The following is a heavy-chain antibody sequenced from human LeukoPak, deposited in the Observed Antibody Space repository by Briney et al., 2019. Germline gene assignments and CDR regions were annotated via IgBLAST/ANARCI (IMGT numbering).Heavy chain of an antibody. CDR1: GGTFSSYA. D-gene: IGHD3-10*01. J-gene: IGHJ4*02. CDR2: INPNSGGT. Sequence: ASVKVSCKASGGTFSSYAISWVRQAPGQGLEWMGWINPNSGGTNYAQKFQGRVTMTRDTSISTAYMELSRLRSDDTAVYYCARYYYGSGRIDYWGQGTLVTVSS. V-gene: IGHV1-2*02. CDR3: ARYYYGSGRIDY.